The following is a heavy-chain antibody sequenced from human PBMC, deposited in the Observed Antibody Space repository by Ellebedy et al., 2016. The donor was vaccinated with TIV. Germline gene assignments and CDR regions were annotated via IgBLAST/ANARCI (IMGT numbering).Heavy chain of an antibody. CDR2: IHPAASII. Sequence: KASCXGSGYSSTSYWIGWVRQMPGKGLEWMGIIHPAASIITYSPTFERQVTISADNSISTAYLQWSSLKASDTAMYYYARLRYCSSTGCSRVADYWGQGTLVTVSS. D-gene: IGHD2-2*01. CDR3: ARLRYCSSTGCSRVADY. V-gene: IGHV5-51*01. CDR1: GYSSTSYW. J-gene: IGHJ4*02.